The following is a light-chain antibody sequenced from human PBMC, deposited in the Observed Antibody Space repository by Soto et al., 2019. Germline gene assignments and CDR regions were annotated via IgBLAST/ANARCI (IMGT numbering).Light chain of an antibody. J-gene: IGLJ2*01. CDR1: NSNIVNNT. CDR3: ATWDDSLNGPV. Sequence: QSVLTQPPSASGTPGQRVTISCSGGNSNIVNNTVNWYQHLPGTAPKLLIYGNNQRPSGVPDRFSGSKSGTSASLAISGLQSEDEADYYCATWDDSLNGPVFGGGTKVTVL. V-gene: IGLV1-44*01. CDR2: GNN.